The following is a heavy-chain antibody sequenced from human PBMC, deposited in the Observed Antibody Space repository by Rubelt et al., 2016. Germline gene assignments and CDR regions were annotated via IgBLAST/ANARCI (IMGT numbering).Heavy chain of an antibody. J-gene: IGHJ4*02. CDR2: IYPGDSDT. CDR1: TSYW. D-gene: IGHD1-26*01. CDR3: ARPFGGSSTPFDY. V-gene: IGHV5-51*01. Sequence: TSYWIGWVRQMPGKGLEWMGIIYPGDSDTRYSPSFQGQVTISADKSISTAYLQWSSLKASDTAMYYCARPFGGSSTPFDYWGQGTLVTVSS.